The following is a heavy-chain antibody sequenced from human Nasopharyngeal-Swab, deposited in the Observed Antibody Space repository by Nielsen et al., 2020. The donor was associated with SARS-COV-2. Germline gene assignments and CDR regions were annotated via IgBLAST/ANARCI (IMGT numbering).Heavy chain of an antibody. D-gene: IGHD6-19*01. J-gene: IGHJ2*01. V-gene: IGHV4-59*01. CDR1: GGSISSYY. Sequence: SETLSLTCTVSGGSISSYYWSWIRQPPGQGLEWIGYIYYSGSTNYNPSLKGRVTISVDTSKNQFSLKLSSVTAADTAVYYCARVAGPDWYFDLWGRGTLVTVSS. CDR3: ARVAGPDWYFDL. CDR2: IYYSGST.